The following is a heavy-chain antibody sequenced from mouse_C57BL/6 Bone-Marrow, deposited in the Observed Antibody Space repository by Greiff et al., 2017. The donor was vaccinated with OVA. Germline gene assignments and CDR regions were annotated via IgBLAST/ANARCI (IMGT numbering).Heavy chain of an antibody. Sequence: VQLQESGPGLVQPSQSLSITCTVSGFSLTSYGVHWVRQSPGKGLEWLGVIWRGGSTDYNAAFMSRLSITKDNSKSQVFFKMNSLQADDTAIYYCAKNWDFYYAMDYWGQGTSVTVSS. D-gene: IGHD4-1*01. CDR3: AKNWDFYYAMDY. J-gene: IGHJ4*01. V-gene: IGHV2-5*01. CDR1: GFSLTSYG. CDR2: IWRGGST.